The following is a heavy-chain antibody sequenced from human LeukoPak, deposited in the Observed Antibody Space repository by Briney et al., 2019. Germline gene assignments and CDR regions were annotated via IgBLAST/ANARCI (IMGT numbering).Heavy chain of an antibody. J-gene: IGHJ4*02. D-gene: IGHD1-26*01. CDR2: IFYNGRA. CDR3: ARDNDQMGLDPFDY. Sequence: SETLSLTCTVSGDSISSGLYYWGWIRQPPGTGLEWIGSIFYNGRAYYNPSLRSPVTISVDTSKNQFSLNLRSVTAADTAIYYCARDNDQMGLDPFDYWGQGILVTVSS. V-gene: IGHV4-39*07. CDR1: GDSISSGLYY.